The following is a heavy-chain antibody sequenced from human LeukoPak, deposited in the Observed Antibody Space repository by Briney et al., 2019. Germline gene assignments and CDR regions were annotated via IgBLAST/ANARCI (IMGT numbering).Heavy chain of an antibody. J-gene: IGHJ4*02. CDR2: LIGSGGST. CDR3: AKDRSCTNDVCHGDFDY. V-gene: IGHV3-23*01. Sequence: GGSLRLSCAPSGFIFSSYAMSWVRQAPGKGLEWVPTLIGSGGSTYYADSVKGRFTISRDNSKNTVYLQMNSLRAEDTAVYYCAKDRSCTNDVCHGDFDYWGQGTLVTVSS. D-gene: IGHD2-8*01. CDR1: GFIFSSYA.